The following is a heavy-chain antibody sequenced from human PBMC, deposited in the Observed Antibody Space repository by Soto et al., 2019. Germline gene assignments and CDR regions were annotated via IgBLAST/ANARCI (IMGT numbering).Heavy chain of an antibody. CDR2: IVPIFGTA. D-gene: IGHD6-6*01. J-gene: IGHJ6*02. CDR1: GGTFSSYA. V-gene: IGHV1-69*13. Sequence: ASVKVSCKASGGTFSSYAISWMRQAPGQGLEWMGGIVPIFGTANYAQKFQGRVTITADESTSTAYMELSSLRSEDTAVYYCARPEYSSSRRGRYYYYGMDVWGQGTTVTVSS. CDR3: ARPEYSSSRRGRYYYYGMDV.